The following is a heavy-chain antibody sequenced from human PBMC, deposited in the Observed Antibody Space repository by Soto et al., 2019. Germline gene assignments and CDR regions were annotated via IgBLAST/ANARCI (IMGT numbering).Heavy chain of an antibody. D-gene: IGHD2-15*01. Sequence: PGGSLRLSCAASGFTFSSYAMSWVRQAPGKGLEWVSAISGSGGSTYYADSVKGRFTISRDNSKNTLYLQMNSLRAEDTDVYYCAKLGGAVVARYYFDYWGQGTLVTVSS. CDR1: GFTFSSYA. CDR2: ISGSGGST. V-gene: IGHV3-23*01. CDR3: AKLGGAVVARYYFDY. J-gene: IGHJ4*02.